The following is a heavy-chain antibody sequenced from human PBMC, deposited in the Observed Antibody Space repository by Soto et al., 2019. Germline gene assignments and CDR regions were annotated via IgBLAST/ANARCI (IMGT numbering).Heavy chain of an antibody. D-gene: IGHD1-1*01. CDR2: TKPDGSEK. V-gene: IGHV3-7*01. J-gene: IGHJ5*02. Sequence: HPGGSLRLSCAASGFTFNTHLMSWVRQAPGKGLEWVAHTKPDGSEKCYVDSARGRFTISRDNARNSLYLQMNSLRADDTALYYCVAWGTSTSNAWGKGTPVTVYS. CDR3: VAWGTSTSNA. CDR1: GFTFNTHL.